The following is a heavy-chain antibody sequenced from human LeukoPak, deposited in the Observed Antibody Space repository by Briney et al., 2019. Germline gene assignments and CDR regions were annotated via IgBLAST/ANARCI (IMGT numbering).Heavy chain of an antibody. D-gene: IGHD4-17*01. CDR1: GFTFSSYS. J-gene: IGHJ6*03. V-gene: IGHV3-23*01. CDR3: AKDYGRGVYYYYYMDV. Sequence: PGGSLRLSCAASGFTFSSYSMNWVRQAPGKGLEWVSAISGSGGSTYYADSVKGRFTISRDNSKNTLYLQMNSLRAEDTAVYYCAKDYGRGVYYYYYMDVWGKGTTVTVSS. CDR2: ISGSGGST.